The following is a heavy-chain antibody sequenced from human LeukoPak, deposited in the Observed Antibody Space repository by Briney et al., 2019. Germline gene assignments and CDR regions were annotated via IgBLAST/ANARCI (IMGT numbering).Heavy chain of an antibody. CDR2: IYYSGST. J-gene: IGHJ4*02. Sequence: SETLSLTCTVSGGSISSSSYYWGWNRQPPGKGLEWIGSIYYSGSTYYNPSLKSRVTISVDTSKNQFSLKLSSVTAADTAVYYCARHVDSSSWYLTPFDYWGQGTLVTVSS. D-gene: IGHD6-13*01. CDR3: ARHVDSSSWYLTPFDY. CDR1: GGSISSSSYY. V-gene: IGHV4-39*01.